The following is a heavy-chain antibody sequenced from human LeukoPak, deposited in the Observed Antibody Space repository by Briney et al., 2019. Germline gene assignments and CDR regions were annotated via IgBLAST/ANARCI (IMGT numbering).Heavy chain of an antibody. V-gene: IGHV3-74*01. CDR1: GFTFSSYW. D-gene: IGHD2-8*01. CDR2: INSDGSST. Sequence: GGSLRLSCAASGFTFSSYWMHWVRQAPGKGLVWVSRINSDGSSTSYADSVKGRFTISRDNAKNTLYLQMNSLRAEDTAVYYCARDSPEGYCTNGVCPNYYGMDVWGQGTTVTVSS. J-gene: IGHJ6*02. CDR3: ARDSPEGYCTNGVCPNYYGMDV.